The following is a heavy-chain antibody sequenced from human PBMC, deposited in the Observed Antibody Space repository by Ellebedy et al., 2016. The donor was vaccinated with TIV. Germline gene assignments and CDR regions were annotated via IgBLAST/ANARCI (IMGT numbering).Heavy chain of an antibody. CDR3: AKNYGDYAYWFDP. CDR2: ISGSGGST. D-gene: IGHD4-17*01. J-gene: IGHJ5*02. CDR1: GFTFSSYV. V-gene: IGHV3-23*01. Sequence: GGSLRLXCAASGFTFSSYVMSWVPQAPGKGLEWVSAISGSGGSTYYADSVKGRFTISRDNSKNTLYLQMNSLRAEDTAVYYCAKNYGDYAYWFDPWGQGTLVTVSS.